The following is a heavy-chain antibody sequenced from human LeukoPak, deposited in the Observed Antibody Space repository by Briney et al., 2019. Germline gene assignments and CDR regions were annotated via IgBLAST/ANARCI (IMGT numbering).Heavy chain of an antibody. CDR2: ISSSSSYI. D-gene: IGHD4-23*01. Sequence: GGSLRLSCAASGFTFSSYSMNWVRQAPGKGLEWVSSISSSSSYIYYADPVKGRFTISRDNAKNPLYLQMNSLRAEDTAVYYCAREHEYDGGSFDYWGQGTLVTVSS. CDR3: AREHEYDGGSFDY. J-gene: IGHJ4*02. CDR1: GFTFSSYS. V-gene: IGHV3-21*01.